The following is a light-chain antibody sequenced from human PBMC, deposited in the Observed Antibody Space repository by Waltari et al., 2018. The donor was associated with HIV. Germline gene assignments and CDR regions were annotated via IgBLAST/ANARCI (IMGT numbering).Light chain of an antibody. CDR1: LPYQY. CDR2: EAY. Sequence: SYELPQPPSVSLSPGQTARITCPGVLPYQYPFWYQQKSGQAPVVVIYEAYKRPSGIPERFSGSRSGAMAILTISGAQVEDEGDYYCYSTDSSGRGVFGGGTKLTVL. CDR3: YSTDSSGRGV. J-gene: IGLJ3*02. V-gene: IGLV3-10*01.